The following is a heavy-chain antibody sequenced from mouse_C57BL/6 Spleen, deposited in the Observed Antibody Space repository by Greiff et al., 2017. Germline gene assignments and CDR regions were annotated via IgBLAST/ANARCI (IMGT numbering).Heavy chain of an antibody. D-gene: IGHD2-2*01. J-gene: IGHJ4*01. CDR2: VDPEDGET. V-gene: IGHV14-2*01. Sequence: EVKLVESGAELVKPGASVKLSCTASGFNIKDYYMHWVKQRTEQGLEWIGRVDPEDGETKYAPPFPGKDTITADTTSNTAYLQLSSLTSEDTAVYYCAPYGNDEAMDYWGQGTSGTVSS. CDR1: GFNIKDYY. CDR3: APYGNDEAMDY.